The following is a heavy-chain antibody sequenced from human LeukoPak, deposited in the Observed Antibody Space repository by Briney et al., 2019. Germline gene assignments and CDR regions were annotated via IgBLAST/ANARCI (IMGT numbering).Heavy chain of an antibody. CDR3: ARDLSSGWPPGAFDI. Sequence: NPSETLSLTCTVSGGSISSGSYYWSWIRQPAGKGLEWIVRIYTSGSTNYNPSLKSRVTISVDTSKNQFSLKLSSVTAADRAVYYCARDLSSGWPPGAFDIWGQGTTVTVSS. J-gene: IGHJ3*02. V-gene: IGHV4-61*02. CDR2: IYTSGST. CDR1: GGSISSGSYY. D-gene: IGHD6-19*01.